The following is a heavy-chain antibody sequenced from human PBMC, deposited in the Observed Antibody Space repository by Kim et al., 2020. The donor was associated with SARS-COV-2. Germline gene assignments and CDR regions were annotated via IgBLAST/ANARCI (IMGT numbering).Heavy chain of an antibody. J-gene: IGHJ5*02. Sequence: GESLKISCQGSGNSFVHYWIGWVRQMPGKGLEWMGIIYPGDSETRYSPSFQGQVTISADKSISTAYLQWNSLKASDTAMYYCARGDTIEFKSPNWFDTWGPGTLVTVSP. CDR3: ARGDTIEFKSPNWFDT. D-gene: IGHD2-2*01. CDR2: IYPGDSET. V-gene: IGHV5-51*01. CDR1: GNSFVHYW.